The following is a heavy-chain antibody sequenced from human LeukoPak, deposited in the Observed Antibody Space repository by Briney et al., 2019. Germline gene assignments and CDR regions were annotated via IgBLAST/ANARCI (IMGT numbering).Heavy chain of an antibody. CDR2: IRHDGSAR. V-gene: IGHV3-7*01. J-gene: IGHJ4*02. CDR3: ARDNSGFDY. CDR1: GFTFNNYW. D-gene: IGHD6-19*01. Sequence: GGSLRLSCAASGFTFNNYWMTWVRQAPGRGLEWVANIRHDGSARYYGDSVKGRFTISRDDAKNSLFLQMNSLRADDTALYYCARDNSGFDYWGQGTPVTVSS.